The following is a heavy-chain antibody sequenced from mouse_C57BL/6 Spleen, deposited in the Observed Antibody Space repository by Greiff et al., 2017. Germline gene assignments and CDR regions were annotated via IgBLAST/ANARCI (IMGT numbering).Heavy chain of an antibody. Sequence: QVQLQQSGAELVRPGTSVKVSCKASGYAFTNYLIEWVKQRPGQGLEWIGAINPGSGGTNYNEKFKGKATLTADTSASTAYMKLSSLTTEDSAVYSWADSALDGYDAIDYWGQGTPVTVSS. CDR3: ADSALDGYDAIDY. CDR2: INPGSGGT. D-gene: IGHD1-2*01. J-gene: IGHJ4*01. V-gene: IGHV1-54*01. CDR1: GYAFTNYL.